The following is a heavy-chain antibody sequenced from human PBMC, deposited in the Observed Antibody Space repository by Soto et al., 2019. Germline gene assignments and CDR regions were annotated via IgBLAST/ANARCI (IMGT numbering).Heavy chain of an antibody. D-gene: IGHD3-10*01. CDR2: IIPIFGTA. J-gene: IGHJ4*02. V-gene: IGHV1-69*13. CDR3: AREARPKYGSGSYYNEGSPFDY. CDR1: GGTFSSYA. Sequence: GASVKVSCKASGGTFSSYAISWVRQAPGQGLEWMGGIIPIFGTANYAQKFQGRVTITADESTSTAYMELSSLRSEGTAVYYCAREARPKYGSGSYYNEGSPFDYWGQGTLVTVSS.